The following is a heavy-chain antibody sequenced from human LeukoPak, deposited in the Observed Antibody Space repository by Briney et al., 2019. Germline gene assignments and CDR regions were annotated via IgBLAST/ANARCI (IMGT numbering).Heavy chain of an antibody. CDR1: GFTFSSYE. V-gene: IGHV3-48*03. Sequence: GGSLRLSCAASGFTFSSYEMNWVLQAPGKGLEWVSYISSSGSTIYYADSVKGRFTISRDSAKNSLYLQMNSLRAEDTAVYYCARDQRYCSGGSCYSSYYGMDVWGQGATVTVSS. J-gene: IGHJ6*02. D-gene: IGHD2-15*01. CDR2: ISSSGSTI. CDR3: ARDQRYCSGGSCYSSYYGMDV.